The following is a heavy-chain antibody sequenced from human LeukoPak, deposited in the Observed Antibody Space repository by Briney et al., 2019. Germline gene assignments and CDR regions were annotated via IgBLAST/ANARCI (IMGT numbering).Heavy chain of an antibody. Sequence: SETLSLTCTVSGGSISSYYWSWIRQPPRKGLEWIGYIHYTGSTNYNPSLKSRVTISVDTSKNQFSLKLSSVTAADTAVYYCARSVDDWGQGTLVTVSS. CDR3: ARSVDD. CDR2: IHYTGST. V-gene: IGHV4-59*12. D-gene: IGHD4-23*01. J-gene: IGHJ4*02. CDR1: GGSISSYY.